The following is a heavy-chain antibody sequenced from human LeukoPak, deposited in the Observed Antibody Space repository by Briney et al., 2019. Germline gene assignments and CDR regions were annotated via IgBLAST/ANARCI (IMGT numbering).Heavy chain of an antibody. Sequence: TGRSLRLSCAASGFTFSSYAMHWVRQAPGKGLEWVAVIWYDGSNKYYADSVKGRFTISRDNSKNTLYLQMNSLRAEDTAVYYCATEGRYCSGGSCYPTYFDYWGQGTLVTVSS. J-gene: IGHJ4*02. D-gene: IGHD2-15*01. V-gene: IGHV3-33*08. CDR3: ATEGRYCSGGSCYPTYFDY. CDR2: IWYDGSNK. CDR1: GFTFSSYA.